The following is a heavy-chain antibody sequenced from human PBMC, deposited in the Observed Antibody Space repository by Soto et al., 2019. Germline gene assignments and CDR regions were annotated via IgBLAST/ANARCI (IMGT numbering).Heavy chain of an antibody. D-gene: IGHD4-17*01. Sequence: SETLSLTCTVSGGSISSYYWSWIRQPQGKGLEWIGYIYYSGSTNYNPSLKSRVTISVDTSKNQFSLKLSSVTAADTAVYYCARHASLYGDYLNWFDPWGQGTLVTVSS. CDR1: GGSISSYY. CDR2: IYYSGST. J-gene: IGHJ5*02. V-gene: IGHV4-59*08. CDR3: ARHASLYGDYLNWFDP.